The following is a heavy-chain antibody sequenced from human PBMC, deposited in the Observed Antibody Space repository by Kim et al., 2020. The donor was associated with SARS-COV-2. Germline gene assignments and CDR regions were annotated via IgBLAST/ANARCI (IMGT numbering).Heavy chain of an antibody. D-gene: IGHD4-17*01. J-gene: IGHJ6*02. Sequence: ASVKVSCKASGYTFTSYGISWVRQAPGQGLEWMVWISAYNGNTNYAQKLQGRVTMTTDTSTSTAYMELRSLRSDDTAVYYCASTMTTVTPRYYYYGMDVWGQGTTVTVSS. V-gene: IGHV1-18*01. CDR2: ISAYNGNT. CDR3: ASTMTTVTPRYYYYGMDV. CDR1: GYTFTSYG.